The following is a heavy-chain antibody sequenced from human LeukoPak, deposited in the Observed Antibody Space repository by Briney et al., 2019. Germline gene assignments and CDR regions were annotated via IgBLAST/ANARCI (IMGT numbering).Heavy chain of an antibody. D-gene: IGHD6-13*01. CDR2: LRGDGET. CDR3: AEASWVSNADAVL. J-gene: IGHJ4*02. CDR1: GFTFSSYA. V-gene: IGHV3-23*01. Sequence: GGSLRLSCVASGFTFSSYAMSWVRQAPPRGLEWVSSLRGDGETFYADSVKGRFALSRDDSRNTVYLHLSNLRVEDTAVYYCAEASWVSNADAVLWGQGTVVTVS.